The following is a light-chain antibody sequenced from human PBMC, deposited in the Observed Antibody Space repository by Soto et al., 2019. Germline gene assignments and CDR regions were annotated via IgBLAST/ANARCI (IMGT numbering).Light chain of an antibody. V-gene: IGKV1-39*01. J-gene: IGKJ3*01. CDR1: QNIKNF. Sequence: DIQMTQSPSSLSASVGDRVTITCRASQNIKNFLNWYQQKSGEAPKLLISAASTLHSGVPSGFSGSGSGTHFTLTINSLQPGDVATYFCQQGYSYPFTFRPGTKVDIK. CDR2: AAS. CDR3: QQGYSYPFT.